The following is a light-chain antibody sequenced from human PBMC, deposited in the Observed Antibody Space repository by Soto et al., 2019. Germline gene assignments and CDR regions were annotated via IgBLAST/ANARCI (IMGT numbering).Light chain of an antibody. CDR3: QQSDVTPYT. Sequence: DIQMTQSPSSLSASVGDRVTITCRASQSIRNYLNWYQQKPGKAPKLLIYTASSLQSGVPSKFSGSGSGTDFTLTISSLQPEDSATYYCQQSDVTPYTFGQGTKLEIK. CDR1: QSIRNY. CDR2: TAS. V-gene: IGKV1-39*01. J-gene: IGKJ2*01.